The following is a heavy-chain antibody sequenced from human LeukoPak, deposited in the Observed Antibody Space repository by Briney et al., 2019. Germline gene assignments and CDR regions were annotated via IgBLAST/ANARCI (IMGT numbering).Heavy chain of an antibody. CDR3: ARDAPVRGGQVEYYFDY. CDR2: ISWNSGSI. D-gene: IGHD3-10*01. V-gene: IGHV3-9*01. Sequence: PGGSLRLSCAGSGFIFNNYAMHWVRQPPGKGLEWVSGISWNSGSIDYADSVKGRFTISRDNAKNSLYLQMNSLRAEDTAVYYCARDAPVRGGQVEYYFDYWGQGTLVTVSS. J-gene: IGHJ4*02. CDR1: GFIFNNYA.